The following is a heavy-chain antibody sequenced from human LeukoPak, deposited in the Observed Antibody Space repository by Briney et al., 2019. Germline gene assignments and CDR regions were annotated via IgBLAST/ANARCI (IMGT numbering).Heavy chain of an antibody. J-gene: IGHJ4*02. CDR1: GGHS. CDR2: ISIPSSTI. V-gene: IGHV3-48*01. Sequence: SGGSLRLSCAASGGHSMSWVRQAPGKGLEWVSYISIPSSTIYYADSVKGRFTISRDNAKNSLYLQMNSLRADDTALYYCARSRGDFWGQGTLVTVSS. CDR3: ARSRGDF.